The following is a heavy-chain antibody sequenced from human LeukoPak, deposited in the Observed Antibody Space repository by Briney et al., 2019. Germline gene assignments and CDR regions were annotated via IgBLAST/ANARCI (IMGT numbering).Heavy chain of an antibody. V-gene: IGHV5-51*01. CDR2: IYPGDSET. Sequence: GESLKISCKASGYSFTSYWIGWVRQMPGKGLEWMGIIYPGDSETKYSPSFRGQVITSADKAISTAFLQWSSLRASDTALYYCAMVGRYWNFDFWGQGTLVTVSS. CDR1: GYSFTSYW. CDR3: AMVGRYWNFDF. J-gene: IGHJ4*02. D-gene: IGHD3-10*01.